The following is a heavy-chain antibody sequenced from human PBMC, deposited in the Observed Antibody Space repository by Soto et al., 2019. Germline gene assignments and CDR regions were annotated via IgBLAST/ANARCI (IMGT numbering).Heavy chain of an antibody. CDR1: GYTFTNYA. V-gene: IGHV1-3*01. D-gene: IGHD2-15*01. CDR3: ARGPGGPDGPGDY. CDR2: INAGNGNT. Sequence: QVQLVQSGAEVKKPGASVKVSCKASGYTFTNYAMHWVRQAPGQRLEWMGWINAGNGNTKYSQKFQGRVTITRDTSASTAYMDLSSLRSEDTAVYYCARGPGGPDGPGDYCGQGTLVTVSS. J-gene: IGHJ4*02.